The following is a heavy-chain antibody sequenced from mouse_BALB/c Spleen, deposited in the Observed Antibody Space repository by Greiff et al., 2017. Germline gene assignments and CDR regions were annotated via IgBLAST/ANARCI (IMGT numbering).Heavy chain of an antibody. CDR1: GYAFTSYN. Sequence: VQLQQSGPELVKPGASVKVSCKASGYAFTSYNMYWVKQSHGKSLEWIGYIDPYNGGTSYNQKFKGKATLTVDKSSSTAYMHLNSLTSEDSAVYYCAQGAYYGYGYAMDYWGQGTSVTVSS. V-gene: IGHV1S135*01. J-gene: IGHJ4*01. CDR3: AQGAYYGYGYAMDY. CDR2: IDPYNGGT. D-gene: IGHD2-9*01.